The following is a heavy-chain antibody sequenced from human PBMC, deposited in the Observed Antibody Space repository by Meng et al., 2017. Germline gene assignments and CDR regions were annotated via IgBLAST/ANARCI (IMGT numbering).Heavy chain of an antibody. V-gene: IGHV3-7*01. CDR3: AKDMQLVTTTDY. Sequence: GESLKISCAASGFTFSSYWMSWVRQAPGKGLEWVANIKQDGSEKYYVDSVKGRFTISRDNAKNSLYLQMNSLRAEDTAVYCCAKDMQLVTTTDYWGQGTLVTVSS. CDR1: GFTFSSYW. CDR2: IKQDGSEK. D-gene: IGHD4-17*01. J-gene: IGHJ4*02.